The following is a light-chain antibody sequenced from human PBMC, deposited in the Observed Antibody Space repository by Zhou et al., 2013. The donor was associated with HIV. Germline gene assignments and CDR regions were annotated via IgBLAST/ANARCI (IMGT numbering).Light chain of an antibody. Sequence: DIQMTQSPSSVSASVGERVTITCRASQGISGYLAWYQQKPGEAPKLLISAISSLQSGVPSKFSGSGSGTDFTLTISSLQPEDFATYYCQQYNSFPLTFGGGTKVEIK. V-gene: IGKV1-12*01. CDR2: AIS. CDR3: QQYNSFPLT. CDR1: QGISGY. J-gene: IGKJ4*01.